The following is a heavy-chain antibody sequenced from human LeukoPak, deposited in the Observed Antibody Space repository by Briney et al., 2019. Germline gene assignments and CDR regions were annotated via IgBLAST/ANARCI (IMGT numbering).Heavy chain of an antibody. V-gene: IGHV3-23*01. CDR2: ISGSGGST. J-gene: IGHJ4*02. Sequence: GGSLRLSCAASGFTFSSYAMSWVRQAPGKGLEWVSAISGSGGSTYYADSVKGRFSISRDNSKNTLYLQMNSLRAEDTAVYYCAKDKITLAAAAFYYFDYWGQGTLVTVSS. D-gene: IGHD6-13*01. CDR1: GFTFSSYA. CDR3: AKDKITLAAAAFYYFDY.